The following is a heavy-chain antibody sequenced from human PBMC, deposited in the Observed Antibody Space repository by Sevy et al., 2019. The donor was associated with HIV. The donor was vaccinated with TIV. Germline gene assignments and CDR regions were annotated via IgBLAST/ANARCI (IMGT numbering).Heavy chain of an antibody. CDR3: ARLFSCGGDCYYLDY. CDR1: GFTFSNYD. J-gene: IGHJ4*02. CDR2: ISHDGNYK. D-gene: IGHD2-21*02. V-gene: IGHV3-30-3*01. Sequence: GGSLRLSCAASGFTFSNYDMHWVRQAPGKGLEWVAVISHDGNYKNYADSVKVRFTISRDDFKHPLYLQMSSLRLEETVAYFCARLFSCGGDCYYLDYWGQGALVTVSS.